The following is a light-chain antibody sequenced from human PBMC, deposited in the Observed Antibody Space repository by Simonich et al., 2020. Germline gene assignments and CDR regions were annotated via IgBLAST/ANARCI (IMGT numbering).Light chain of an antibody. J-gene: IGKJ1*01. CDR3: QQYYSTPLT. Sequence: DIVMTQSPDSLAVSLGERATINCKSSQSVLYSSNKQNYLAWYQQKPGQPPKMLIYWEATRETVVPDRFSVSGSGTDFTLTISSLQAEDVAVYYCQQYYSTPLTFGQGTKLEIK. CDR1: QSVLYSSNKQNY. V-gene: IGKV4-1*01. CDR2: WEA.